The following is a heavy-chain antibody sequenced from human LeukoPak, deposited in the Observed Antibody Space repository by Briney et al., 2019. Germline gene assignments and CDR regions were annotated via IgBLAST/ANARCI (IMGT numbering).Heavy chain of an antibody. CDR2: INPNSGGT. CDR1: GYTFTGYY. CDR3: ARGEQLVSLWFDP. V-gene: IGHV1-2*02. Sequence: ASVKVSCKASGYTFTGYYMHWVRQAPGQGLEWMGWINPNSGGTNYAQKFQGRVTMTRDTSISTAYMELSRLRSDDTAVYYCARGEQLVSLWFDPWGQGTLVTVSS. J-gene: IGHJ5*02. D-gene: IGHD6-13*01.